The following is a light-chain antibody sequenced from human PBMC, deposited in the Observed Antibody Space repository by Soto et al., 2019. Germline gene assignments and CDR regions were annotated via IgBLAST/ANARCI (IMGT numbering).Light chain of an antibody. J-gene: IGLJ1*01. CDR1: SSNIGTDD. Sequence: QCVLTQPPSASGTPGEMVTISCSGSSSNIGTDDVFWYLQFPGTAPKLLIYKNNQRPSGVSDRFSGSKSGTSASLAISGLRSEDEADYYCAAWDATLSGYVFGTGTKVTVL. V-gene: IGLV1-47*01. CDR3: AAWDATLSGYV. CDR2: KNN.